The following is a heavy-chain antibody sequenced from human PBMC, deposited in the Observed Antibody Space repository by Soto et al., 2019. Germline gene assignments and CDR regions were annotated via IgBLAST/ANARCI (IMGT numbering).Heavy chain of an antibody. V-gene: IGHV3-7*03. Sequence: GGSLRLSCAASGFKFSDYWMSWVRQAPGKGLEWVGNIKHDTSEAHYADSVKGRFTITRDNIKNFLFLQMNGLRSDDTASYYCARDGLLFSGPYRPSRFDYWGLGTLVTVSS. D-gene: IGHD3-16*02. J-gene: IGHJ4*02. CDR3: ARDGLLFSGPYRPSRFDY. CDR2: IKHDTSEA. CDR1: GFKFSDYW.